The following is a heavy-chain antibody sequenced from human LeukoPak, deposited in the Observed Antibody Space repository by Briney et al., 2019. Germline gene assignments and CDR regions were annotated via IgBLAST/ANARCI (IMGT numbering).Heavy chain of an antibody. D-gene: IGHD4/OR15-4a*01. V-gene: IGHV4-59*01. J-gene: IGHJ4*02. CDR3: ARGGAHYDY. CDR1: GGSISSSY. CDR2: IYYSGST. Sequence: SETLSLTCSVSGGSISSSYWHWIRQPPGKGLEWIGYIYYSGSTNYNPSPKSRLTMSVDTSKNQFSLKLNSVTPADTALYYCARGGAHYDYWGQGTLVTVFS.